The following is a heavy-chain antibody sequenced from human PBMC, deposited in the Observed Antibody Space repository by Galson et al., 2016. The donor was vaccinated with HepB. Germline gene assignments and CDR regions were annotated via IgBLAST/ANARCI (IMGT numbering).Heavy chain of an antibody. J-gene: IGHJ4*02. CDR2: IYSGGST. V-gene: IGHV3-53*01. D-gene: IGHD6-19*01. CDR1: GLTVSSSY. CDR3: VRGVAGCDY. Sequence: SLRLSCAASGLTVSSSYMSWVRQAPGKGLEWVSVIYSGGSTYYADSVKGRFTISRENAKSTVYLQINSLRAEDTAVYYCVRGVAGCDYWGQGTLVTVSS.